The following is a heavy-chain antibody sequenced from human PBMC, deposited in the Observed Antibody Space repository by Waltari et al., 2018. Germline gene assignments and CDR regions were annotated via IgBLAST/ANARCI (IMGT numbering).Heavy chain of an antibody. CDR1: GGYISSYH. D-gene: IGHD5-12*01. Sequence: QVQLQESGPGLVKPSETLSLTCTVSGGYISSYHWRWIRQPPGTGLAATGYIYYIGSTNYNPSLKSRFTISVDTSKNQFSLKLSSVTAADTAVYYCARQEMATIWAFDYWGQGTLVTVSS. V-gene: IGHV4-59*08. J-gene: IGHJ4*02. CDR3: ARQEMATIWAFDY. CDR2: IYYIGST.